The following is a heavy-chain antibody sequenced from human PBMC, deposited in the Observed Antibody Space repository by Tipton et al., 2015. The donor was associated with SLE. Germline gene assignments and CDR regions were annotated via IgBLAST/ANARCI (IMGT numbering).Heavy chain of an antibody. CDR2: IYHSGRT. V-gene: IGHV4-38-2*02. Sequence: TLSLTCAVSGYSISSGDYWGWIRQPPGKGLEWIGSIYHSGRTYYNPSLKSRVTISVDTSKNQFSLKLSSVTAADTAVYYCARDGDWYFDLWGRGTLVTVSS. CDR3: ARDGDWYFDL. J-gene: IGHJ2*01. CDR1: GYSISSGDY.